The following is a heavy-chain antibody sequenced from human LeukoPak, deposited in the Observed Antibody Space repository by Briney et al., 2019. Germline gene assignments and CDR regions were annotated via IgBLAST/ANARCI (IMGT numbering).Heavy chain of an antibody. J-gene: IGHJ6*02. Sequence: PSETLSLTCTVSGGSISSGDYYWSWIRQPPGKGLEWSGYIYYSGSTYYNPSLKSRVTISVDTSKNQFSLKLSSVTAADTAVYYCARDVPAAIQRGGMDVWGQGTTVTVSS. CDR1: GGSISSGDYY. CDR3: ARDVPAAIQRGGMDV. D-gene: IGHD2-2*01. CDR2: IYYSGST. V-gene: IGHV4-30-4*01.